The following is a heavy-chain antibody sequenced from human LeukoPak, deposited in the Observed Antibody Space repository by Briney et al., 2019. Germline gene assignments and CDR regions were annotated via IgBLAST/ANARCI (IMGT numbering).Heavy chain of an antibody. CDR2: INHSGST. CDR3: ARGRYNWNRGYFDY. Sequence: SETLSLTCAVYGGSFSGYYWSWIRQPPGKGLEWIGEINHSGSTNYNPSLKSRVPISVDTSKNQCSLKLSSVTAADTAVYYCARGRYNWNRGYFDYWGQGTLVTVSS. CDR1: GGSFSGYY. J-gene: IGHJ4*02. V-gene: IGHV4-34*01. D-gene: IGHD1-20*01.